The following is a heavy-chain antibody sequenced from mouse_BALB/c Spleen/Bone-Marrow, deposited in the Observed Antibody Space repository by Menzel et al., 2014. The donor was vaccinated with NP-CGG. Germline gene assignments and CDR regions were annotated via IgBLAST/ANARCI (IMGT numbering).Heavy chain of an antibody. J-gene: IGHJ3*01. D-gene: IGHD1-2*01. CDR3: ARRGHGFAWFAY. V-gene: IGHV1-9*01. CDR2: ILPGSGST. CDR1: GYTFSSYW. Sequence: QVQLQQSGTELMKPGASVKISCKATGYTFSSYWIEWVNLRPGHGLEWIGEILPGSGSTNYNEKFKGKATFTADTSSNTAYMQLSSLTSEDSAVYYCARRGHGFAWFAYWGQGTLVTVSA.